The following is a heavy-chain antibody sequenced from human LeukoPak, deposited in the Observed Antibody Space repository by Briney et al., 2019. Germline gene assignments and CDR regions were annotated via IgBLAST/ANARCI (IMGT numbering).Heavy chain of an antibody. Sequence: SETLSLTCTVSGGSISSYYRSWIRQPPGKGLEWIGYIYYSGSTNHNPSLKSRVTISVDTSKNQFSLKLTSVTAADTALYFCSRDHWDLSDSSPTDYWGQGVLVTVS. J-gene: IGHJ4*02. D-gene: IGHD7-27*01. CDR3: SRDHWDLSDSSPTDY. CDR1: GGSISSYY. V-gene: IGHV4-59*12. CDR2: IYYSGST.